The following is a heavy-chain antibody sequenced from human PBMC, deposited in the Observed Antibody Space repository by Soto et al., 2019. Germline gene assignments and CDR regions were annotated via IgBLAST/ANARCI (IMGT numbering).Heavy chain of an antibody. CDR1: GGSISSHY. J-gene: IGHJ4*02. Sequence: QVQLQESGPGLVKPSETLSLTCTVSGGSISSHYWNWIRQPPGKGLEWIGYIYYSGSTNYNPSLISRLTKSVDTSKNQCYQKLSSVTAADTAVYYCARDPGFSVGAATGFDYWGQGTLVTVSS. CDR3: ARDPGFSVGAATGFDY. D-gene: IGHD2-15*01. CDR2: IYYSGST. V-gene: IGHV4-59*11.